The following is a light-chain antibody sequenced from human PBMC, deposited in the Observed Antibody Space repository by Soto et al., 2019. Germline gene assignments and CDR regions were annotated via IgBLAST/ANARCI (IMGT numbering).Light chain of an antibody. J-gene: IGKJ5*01. CDR1: QSVSNSY. Sequence: EIVLTQSPGTLSLSPGERATLSCRASQSVSNSYLAWYQQKPGQAPRLLIYGASSRATDIPDRFSGSGSGTDFTLTISRLEPEYFAVYYCQQYGSSPSFGQGTRLAIK. CDR3: QQYGSSPS. V-gene: IGKV3-20*01. CDR2: GAS.